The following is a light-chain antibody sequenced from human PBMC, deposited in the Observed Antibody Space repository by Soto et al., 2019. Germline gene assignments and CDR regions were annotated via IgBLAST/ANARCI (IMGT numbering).Light chain of an antibody. V-gene: IGLV2-14*01. Sequence: SALAQPASVSGSPGQSITISCTGTSSDIGAYNYVSWYQQHPGKAPKLMIYDVSNRPSGVSNRFSGSKSGNTASLTISGLQAEDEVDYYCISYTRSSTYVFGTGTKLTVL. CDR1: SSDIGAYNY. CDR2: DVS. CDR3: ISYTRSSTYV. J-gene: IGLJ1*01.